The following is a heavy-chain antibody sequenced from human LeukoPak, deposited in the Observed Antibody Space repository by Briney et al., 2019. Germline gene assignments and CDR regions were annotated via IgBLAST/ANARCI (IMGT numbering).Heavy chain of an antibody. Sequence: ASVKVSCKASGYTFTSYGISWVRQAPGQGLEWMGWISAYNGNTNYAQKLQGRVTMTTDTSTSTAYMELRSLRSDDTAVYYCARDYAPLLLWFGPALNVDAFDIWGQGTMVTVSS. J-gene: IGHJ3*02. CDR1: GYTFTSYG. CDR3: ARDYAPLLLWFGPALNVDAFDI. D-gene: IGHD3-10*01. CDR2: ISAYNGNT. V-gene: IGHV1-18*01.